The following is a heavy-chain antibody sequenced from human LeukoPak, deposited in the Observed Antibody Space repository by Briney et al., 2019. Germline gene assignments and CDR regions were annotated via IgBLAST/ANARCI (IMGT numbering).Heavy chain of an antibody. Sequence: GGSLRLFCAASGFTFSSYAMSWVRQAPGKGLEWVSAISGSGGSPYYADSVKGRFTISRDNSKNTLYLQMNSLRAEDTAVYYCASARWLVLEGYYFDYWGQGTLVTVSS. CDR1: GFTFSSYA. V-gene: IGHV3-23*01. CDR2: ISGSGGSP. D-gene: IGHD6-19*01. CDR3: ASARWLVLEGYYFDY. J-gene: IGHJ4*02.